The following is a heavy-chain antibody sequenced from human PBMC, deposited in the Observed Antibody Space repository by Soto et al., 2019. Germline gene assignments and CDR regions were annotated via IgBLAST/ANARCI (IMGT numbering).Heavy chain of an antibody. CDR3: ARQPYDSTGYYYGA. V-gene: IGHV4-39*01. J-gene: IGHJ5*02. D-gene: IGHD3-22*01. CDR2: MYSGGNT. CDR1: GGSFSSSTYY. Sequence: QLQLQESGPGLVKPSETLSLTCTVSGGSFSSSTYYWGWIRQPPGKGLEWIGSMYSGGNTYYNPSLKRRVTVSVDTSKNHFSLKLTSVTAADTAMYYCARQPYDSTGYYYGAWGRGTLVTVSS.